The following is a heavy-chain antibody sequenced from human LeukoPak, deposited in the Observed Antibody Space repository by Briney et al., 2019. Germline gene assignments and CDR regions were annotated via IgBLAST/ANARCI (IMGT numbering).Heavy chain of an antibody. CDR1: GFTFGDYA. J-gene: IGHJ4*02. D-gene: IGHD3-10*01. CDR2: IRSKAYGGTT. V-gene: IGHV3-49*04. Sequence: GGSLRLSCTASGFTFGDYAMSWVRQAPGKGLEWVGFIRSKAYGGTTEYAASVKGRFTISRDDSKSIAYLQMNSLKTEDTAVYYCAKPVGSGRDFDYWGQGTLVTVSS. CDR3: AKPVGSGRDFDY.